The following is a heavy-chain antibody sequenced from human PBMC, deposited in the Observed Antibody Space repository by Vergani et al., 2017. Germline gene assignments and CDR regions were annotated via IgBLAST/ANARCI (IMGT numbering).Heavy chain of an antibody. J-gene: IGHJ4*02. CDR3: AKDREMVVAATWGDY. Sequence: QVQLVESGGGVVQPGRSLRLSCAASGFTFSSYGMHWVRQAPGKGLEWVAVISYDGSNKYYADSVKGRFTISRDNSKNTLYLQMNSLRAYDTAVYYCAKDREMVVAATWGDYWGQGTLVTVSS. V-gene: IGHV3-30*18. CDR1: GFTFSSYG. D-gene: IGHD2-15*01. CDR2: ISYDGSNK.